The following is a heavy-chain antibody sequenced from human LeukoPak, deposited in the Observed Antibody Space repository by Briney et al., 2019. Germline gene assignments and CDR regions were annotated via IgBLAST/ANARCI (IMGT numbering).Heavy chain of an antibody. D-gene: IGHD1-26*01. CDR1: GFTFNVFH. CDR3: ARASGGWDLDY. J-gene: IGHJ4*01. CDR2: ITSSGTYI. Sequence: GESLKISCAASGFTFNVFHMNWVRQAPGKGLEWISSITSSGTYITYADSIQGRFTISRDNAKNSLYLQMNSLRVDDTALYYCARASGGWDLDYWGHGTLVTVSS. V-gene: IGHV3-21*01.